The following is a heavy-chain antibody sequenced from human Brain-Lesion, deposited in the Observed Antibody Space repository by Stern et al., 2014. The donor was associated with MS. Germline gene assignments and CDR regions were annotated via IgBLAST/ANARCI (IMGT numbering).Heavy chain of an antibody. Sequence: VHLVESGPGLVKPSQTLSLSCTVSGGSISSGGYYWSWIRQPAGKGLEWIGRIFNSGSTSYNPPLKSRVTISIDTPKNQFSLRLNSMPAADTAVYYCARGRVVPGFQYYATDVWGQGTTVIVSS. CDR2: IFNSGST. CDR1: GGSISSGGYY. CDR3: ARGRVVPGFQYYATDV. V-gene: IGHV4-61*02. D-gene: IGHD2-2*01. J-gene: IGHJ6*02.